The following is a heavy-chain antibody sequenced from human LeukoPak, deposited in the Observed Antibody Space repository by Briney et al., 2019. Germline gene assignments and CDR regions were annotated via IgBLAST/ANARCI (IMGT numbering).Heavy chain of an antibody. CDR1: GFTVSCNY. J-gene: IGHJ4*02. D-gene: IGHD3-22*01. CDR2: IYSGGST. CDR3: ARDLGGYYYDSSGLGY. Sequence: GGSLRLSCAASGFTVSCNYMSWVRQAPGKGLEWVSVIYSGGSTYYADSVKGRFTISRDNSKNTLYLQMNSLRAEDTAVYYCARDLGGYYYDSSGLGYWGQGTLVTVSS. V-gene: IGHV3-53*01.